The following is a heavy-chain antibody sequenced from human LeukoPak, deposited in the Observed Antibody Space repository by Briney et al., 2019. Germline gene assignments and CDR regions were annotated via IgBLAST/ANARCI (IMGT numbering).Heavy chain of an antibody. D-gene: IGHD6-19*01. CDR1: GYTFTSYF. CDR2: INPSGSST. CDR3: ARMTSSGWYAAGYYFDY. J-gene: IGHJ4*02. V-gene: IGHV1-46*01. Sequence: ASVKVSCKPSGYTFTSYFIHWVRQAPGQGLEWVGIINPSGSSTNYAQKFQGRVTMTRVTSTSTVYMELSSLRSEDTAVYYCARMTSSGWYAAGYYFDYWGQGTLVTVSS.